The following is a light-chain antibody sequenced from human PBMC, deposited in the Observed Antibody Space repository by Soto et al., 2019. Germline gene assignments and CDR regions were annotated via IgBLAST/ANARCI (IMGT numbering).Light chain of an antibody. CDR2: KAA. Sequence: DVVMTQSPLSLPVTLGQPASISCRSSQSLVYSDGIAYWSWFQQRTGQSPRRLIYKAANRDSGATDRFSGSGSGTDFTLQINRVEAEDVGVYYCMQGPHWPPTFGRGTRVEIK. CDR1: QSLVYSDGIAY. J-gene: IGKJ1*01. CDR3: MQGPHWPPT. V-gene: IGKV2-30*01.